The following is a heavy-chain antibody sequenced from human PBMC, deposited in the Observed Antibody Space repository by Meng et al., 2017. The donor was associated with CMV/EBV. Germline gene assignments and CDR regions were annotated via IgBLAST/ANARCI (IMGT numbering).Heavy chain of an antibody. J-gene: IGHJ6*02. Sequence: ASVKVSCKASGYTFTGYYMHWVRQAPGQGLEGMGWINPSSGGTNNAEKFQGRVTMTRDTSISTAYMELSRLRSDDTAVYYCAREEPLYYDYVWGSYRFHQGYYYYGMDVWGQGTTVTVSS. V-gene: IGHV1-2*02. CDR1: GYTFTGYY. CDR2: INPSSGGT. CDR3: AREEPLYYDYVWGSYRFHQGYYYYGMDV. D-gene: IGHD3-16*02.